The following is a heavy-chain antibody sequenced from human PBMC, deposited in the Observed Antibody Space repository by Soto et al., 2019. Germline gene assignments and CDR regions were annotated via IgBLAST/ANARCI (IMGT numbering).Heavy chain of an antibody. Sequence: GGSLRLSCAASGFTFSSYAMSWVRQAPGKGLEWVSAISGSGGSTYYADSVKGRFTISRDNSKNTLYLQMNSLRAEDTAVYYCAKDADSSGWSASFGKYYYYGMDVWGQGTTVTSP. J-gene: IGHJ6*02. CDR3: AKDADSSGWSASFGKYYYYGMDV. V-gene: IGHV3-23*01. D-gene: IGHD6-19*01. CDR2: ISGSGGST. CDR1: GFTFSSYA.